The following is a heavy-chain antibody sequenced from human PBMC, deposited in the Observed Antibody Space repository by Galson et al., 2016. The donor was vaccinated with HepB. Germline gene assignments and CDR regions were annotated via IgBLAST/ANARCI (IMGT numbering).Heavy chain of an antibody. CDR2: ISWNSGRI. D-gene: IGHD6-13*01. Sequence: SLRLSCAASGFTFDVYAMHWVRQAPGKGLEWVSGISWNSGRIGYADSVKGRFTISRDNAKNSLFLQMNCLRPEDTALYYCAKDTSYSSSWFYFDYWGQGALVTVSS. CDR3: AKDTSYSSSWFYFDY. CDR1: GFTFDVYA. J-gene: IGHJ4*02. V-gene: IGHV3-9*01.